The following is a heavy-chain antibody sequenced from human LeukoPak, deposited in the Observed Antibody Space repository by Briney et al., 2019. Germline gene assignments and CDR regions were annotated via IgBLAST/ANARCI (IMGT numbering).Heavy chain of an antibody. V-gene: IGHV4-59*01. D-gene: IGHD1-26*01. Sequence: SETLSLTCTVSGGSISSYYWSWLRQPPGKGLEWIGYISYSGSTDYTPSLKSRVTISLDTSKNQFSLRRSSVTAADTAVYYCARETRLHSGSYSNDAFDIWGQGTMVTVSS. CDR3: ARETRLHSGSYSNDAFDI. CDR1: GGSISSYY. CDR2: ISYSGST. J-gene: IGHJ3*02.